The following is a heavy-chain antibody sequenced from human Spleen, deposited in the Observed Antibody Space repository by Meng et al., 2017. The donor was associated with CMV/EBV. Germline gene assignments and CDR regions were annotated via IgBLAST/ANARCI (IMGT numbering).Heavy chain of an antibody. V-gene: IGHV1-3*01. CDR2: INAGNGDT. J-gene: IGHJ4*02. CDR1: GYIFKDYA. Sequence: QVQLVQSGAEVKKPGASVKVSCKTSGYIFKDYAMHWVRQAPGQRLEWMGWINAGNGDTKYSQKFQGRVTITRDTSASIGYMEVSSLRFEDTAVYYCARDGWQQSYYFDHWGQGALVTVSS. CDR3: ARDGWQQSYYFDH. D-gene: IGHD6-13*01.